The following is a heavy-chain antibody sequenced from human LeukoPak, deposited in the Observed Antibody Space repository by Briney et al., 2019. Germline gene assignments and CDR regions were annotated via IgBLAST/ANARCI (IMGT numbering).Heavy chain of an antibody. V-gene: IGHV3-53*01. D-gene: IGHD3-3*01. CDR1: GFTVSSNY. CDR3: ARVYYDFWSGYSHFDY. Sequence: QAGGSLGLSCAASGFTVSSNYMSWVRQAPGKGLEWVSVIYSGGSTYYADSVKGRFTISRDNSKNTLYLQMNSLRAEDTAVYYCARVYYDFWSGYSHFDYWGQGTLVTVSS. J-gene: IGHJ4*02. CDR2: IYSGGST.